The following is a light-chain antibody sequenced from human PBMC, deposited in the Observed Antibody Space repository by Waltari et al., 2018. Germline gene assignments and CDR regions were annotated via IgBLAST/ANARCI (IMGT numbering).Light chain of an antibody. CDR3: QVWDSSSDHYV. CDR1: NLGSQR. V-gene: IGLV3-21*04. Sequence: SYVLTQPPSVSVAPGKTARITCGGNNLGSQRVHWYQQKPGQAPVLVIYYDSDRPSGIPERFSGSNSGNTATLTISRVEAGDEADYYCQVWDSSSDHYVFGTGTKVTVL. J-gene: IGLJ1*01. CDR2: YDS.